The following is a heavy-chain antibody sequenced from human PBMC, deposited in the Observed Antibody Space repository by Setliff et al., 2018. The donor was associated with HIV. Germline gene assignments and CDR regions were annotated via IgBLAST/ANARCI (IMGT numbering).Heavy chain of an antibody. CDR2: ISPNNGAA. CDR3: ARPRVFDYFDV. Sequence: ASVKVSCKAIGYMILGYKMNWVRQAPGQGLEWIGRISPNNGAAEYAPTFQGRVSMTLDTSISTAYLEIPRLTSDDAAVYFCARPRVFDYFDVWGQGTKVTVSS. V-gene: IGHV1-2*06. CDR1: GYMILGYK. J-gene: IGHJ3*01. D-gene: IGHD3-16*01.